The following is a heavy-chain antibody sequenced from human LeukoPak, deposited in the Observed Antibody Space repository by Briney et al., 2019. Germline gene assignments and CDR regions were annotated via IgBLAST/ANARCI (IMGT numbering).Heavy chain of an antibody. V-gene: IGHV3-7*01. D-gene: IGHD3-16*01. J-gene: IGHJ3*02. CDR3: ARGWASSRRKAFDI. Sequence: GGSLRLSCAASGFTFSGFSMSWVRQSPTKGLEWVANIKQDGSERYYVDSVKGRFTISRDNAKNSLSLQMNNLRVEDTAVYYCARGWASSRRKAFDIWGQGTMVTVSS. CDR1: GFTFSGFS. CDR2: IKQDGSER.